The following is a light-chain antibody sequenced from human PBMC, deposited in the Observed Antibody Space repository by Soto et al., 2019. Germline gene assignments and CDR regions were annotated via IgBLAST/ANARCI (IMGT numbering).Light chain of an antibody. CDR3: AAWDDSLNGYVV. V-gene: IGLV1-44*01. CDR2: SNN. J-gene: IGLJ2*01. Sequence: QSVLTQPPSASGTPGQRVTISCSGSSSSIGSNTVNWYQQRPGTAPKLLIYSNNQRPSGVPDRFSGSKSGTSASLAISGLQSEDEDDYYCAAWDDSLNGYVVFGGGTKVTVL. CDR1: SSSIGSNT.